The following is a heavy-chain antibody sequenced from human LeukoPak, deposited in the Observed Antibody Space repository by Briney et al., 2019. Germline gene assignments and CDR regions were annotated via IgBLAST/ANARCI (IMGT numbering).Heavy chain of an antibody. CDR2: ISYGGSNK. D-gene: IGHD3-10*01. J-gene: IGHJ3*02. CDR1: GFTFSSYA. Sequence: GRSLRLSCAASGFTFSSYAMHWVRQAPGKGLEWVAVISYGGSNKYYADSVKGRFTISRDNSKNTLYLQMNSLRAEDTAVYYCARDLGYYYGSGIHGAFDIWGQGTMVTVSS. CDR3: ARDLGYYYGSGIHGAFDI. V-gene: IGHV3-30*01.